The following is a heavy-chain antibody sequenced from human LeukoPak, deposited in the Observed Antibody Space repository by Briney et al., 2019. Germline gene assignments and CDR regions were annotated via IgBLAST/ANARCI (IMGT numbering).Heavy chain of an antibody. CDR1: GGSFSCYY. D-gene: IGHD5-18*01. CDR3: ARAPFDTSSVDTAMVTGFDY. Sequence: PSETLSLTCAVYGGSFSCYYWSWIRQPPGKGLEWIGEINHSGSTNYNPSLKSRVTISVDTSKNQFSLKLSSVTAADTAVYYCARAPFDTSSVDTAMVTGFDYWGQGTLVTVSS. V-gene: IGHV4-34*01. J-gene: IGHJ4*02. CDR2: INHSGST.